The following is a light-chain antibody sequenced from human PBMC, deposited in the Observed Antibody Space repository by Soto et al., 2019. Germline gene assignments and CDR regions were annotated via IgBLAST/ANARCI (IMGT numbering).Light chain of an antibody. CDR3: QQYGTSPYT. CDR1: LTIRDND. CDR2: GAS. J-gene: IGKJ2*01. V-gene: IGKV3-20*01. Sequence: EIVVTHSPGTLSLSPGERATLSCRASLTIRDNDLAWYQQKAGQAPRLLIYGASIRANDIPDRFSGSGSGKDVTLTISSMETEECAVYYCQQYGTSPYTFGQGTKLEIK.